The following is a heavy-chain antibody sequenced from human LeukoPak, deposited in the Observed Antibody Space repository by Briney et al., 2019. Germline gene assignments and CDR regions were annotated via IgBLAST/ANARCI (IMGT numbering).Heavy chain of an antibody. CDR3: TSGTSF. CDR1: GLKFSSYW. CDR2: INQDGGDK. Sequence: PGGSLRLSCAVSGLKFSSYWMSWIRLAPGKGLEWVAHINQDGGDKYYVDSVKGRFIISRGNAKDSVYLQMNSLRVEDTAIYFCTSGTSFWGQGALVTVSS. V-gene: IGHV3-7*01. D-gene: IGHD2-15*01. J-gene: IGHJ4*02.